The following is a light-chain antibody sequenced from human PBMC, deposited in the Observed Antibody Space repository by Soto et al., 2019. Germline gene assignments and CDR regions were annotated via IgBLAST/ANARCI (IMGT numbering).Light chain of an antibody. CDR2: DAF. V-gene: IGKV1-5*01. CDR1: QNINTW. J-gene: IGKJ1*01. Sequence: DIQMTQSPSSLSASVGDRVTITCRASQNINTWLAWYQQKPGKAPDLLIYDAFSLESGVPARFSGSVSGTEFTLTISSLQPDDLATYYCQQYNSYPWTFGQGTKVDIK. CDR3: QQYNSYPWT.